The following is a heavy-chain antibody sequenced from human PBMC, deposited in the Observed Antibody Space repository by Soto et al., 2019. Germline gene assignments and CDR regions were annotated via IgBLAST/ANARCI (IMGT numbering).Heavy chain of an antibody. D-gene: IGHD3-10*01. Sequence: SQTLSLTCAISGDSVSSNSAAWNWIRQSPSRGLEWLGRTYYRSKWYNDYAVSVKSRITINPDTSKNQFYLQLNSVTPENTAVYYCARERITMVRGVIRVDYYYYGMDVWGQGTTVTVSS. CDR2: TYYRSKWYN. V-gene: IGHV6-1*01. CDR3: ARERITMVRGVIRVDYYYYGMDV. J-gene: IGHJ6*02. CDR1: GDSVSSNSAA.